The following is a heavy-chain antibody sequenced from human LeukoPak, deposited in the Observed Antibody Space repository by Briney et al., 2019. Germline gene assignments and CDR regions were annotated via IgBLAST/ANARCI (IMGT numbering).Heavy chain of an antibody. V-gene: IGHV3-23*01. CDR2: ISDSGGGT. Sequence: GGPLRLSCAASGFTFRSYSMTWVRQAPGKGLEWVSVISDSGGGTYYADSVKGRFTISRDSSKNTLYLQMNSLRAEDTAVYYCAKDVKDWNSPTYWGQGTLVTVSS. CDR1: GFTFRSYS. J-gene: IGHJ4*02. CDR3: AKDVKDWNSPTY. D-gene: IGHD1-7*01.